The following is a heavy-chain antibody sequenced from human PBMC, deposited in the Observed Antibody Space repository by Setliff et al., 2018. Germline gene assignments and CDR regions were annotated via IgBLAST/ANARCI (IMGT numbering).Heavy chain of an antibody. J-gene: IGHJ4*02. V-gene: IGHV4-34*01. CDR3: ARGRNVASRLLDS. D-gene: IGHD6-6*01. CDR2: ITHTGTTGST. Sequence: PSETLSLTCAASGGTFTYYYWTWIRQSPAKGLEWIGEITHTGTTGSTKYNPSLKSRVTMPIDTSKNQFSLMVTSVTAADTAVYYCARGRNVASRLLDSWGQGTLVTVSS. CDR1: GGTFTYYY.